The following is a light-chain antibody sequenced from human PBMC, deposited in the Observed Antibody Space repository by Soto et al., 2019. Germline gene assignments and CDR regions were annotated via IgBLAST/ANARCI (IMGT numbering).Light chain of an antibody. Sequence: QSALTQPRSVSGSPTQSVTISCTGTNSDVGGYNYVSWYQQHPGKAPKLMIYDVSKRPSGVPDRFSGSKSGNTASLTISGLQAEDEADYYCCSYEGSSTRVFGTGTKLTVL. J-gene: IGLJ1*01. CDR1: NSDVGGYNY. CDR2: DVS. CDR3: CSYEGSSTRV. V-gene: IGLV2-11*01.